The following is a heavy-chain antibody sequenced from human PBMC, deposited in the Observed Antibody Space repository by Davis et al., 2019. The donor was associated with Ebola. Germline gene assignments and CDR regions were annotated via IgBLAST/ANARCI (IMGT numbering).Heavy chain of an antibody. J-gene: IGHJ4*02. CDR2: IYYSGRT. Sequence: PSETLSLTCAVYGGSFSGYYWSWIRQPPGKGLEWIGYIYYSGRTNYNPSLKSRVTISVDTSNNQFSLKLSSVTAADTAVYYCARERVYYDSSGYPNKCFDYWGQGTLVTVSS. CDR3: ARERVYYDSSGYPNKCFDY. CDR1: GGSFSGYY. V-gene: IGHV4-59*01. D-gene: IGHD3-22*01.